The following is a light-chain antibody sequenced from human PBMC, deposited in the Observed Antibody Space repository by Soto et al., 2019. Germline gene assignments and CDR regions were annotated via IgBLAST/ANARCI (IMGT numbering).Light chain of an antibody. Sequence: QSVLTQPASVSGSPGQSITISCTGTSSDVGAYNSVSWYQQYPGKAPKLVTFEVSKRPSGTSNRFSGSKSVNTAFLTISGLQAEDEADYYCASYTSSSTWVFGGGTKLTVL. CDR3: ASYTSSSTWV. CDR2: EVS. V-gene: IGLV2-14*01. J-gene: IGLJ3*02. CDR1: SSDVGAYNS.